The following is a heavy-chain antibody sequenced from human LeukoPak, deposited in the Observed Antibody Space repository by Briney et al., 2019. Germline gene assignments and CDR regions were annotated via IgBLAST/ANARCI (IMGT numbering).Heavy chain of an antibody. V-gene: IGHV4-34*01. CDR3: ARGGYSYGVDY. Sequence: SETLSLTCAVYGGSFSGYYWSWIRQPPGKGLEWIGEINHSGSTNYNPSLKSRVTISVDTSKNQFSLKLSSVTAADTAVYYCARGGYSYGVDYWGQGALVTVPS. J-gene: IGHJ4*02. CDR2: INHSGST. CDR1: GGSFSGYY. D-gene: IGHD5-18*01.